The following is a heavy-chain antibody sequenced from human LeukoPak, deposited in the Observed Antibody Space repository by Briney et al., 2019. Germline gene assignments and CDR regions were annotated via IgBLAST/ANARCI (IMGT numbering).Heavy chain of an antibody. V-gene: IGHV1-2*02. J-gene: IGHJ5*02. D-gene: IGHD3-3*01. CDR2: INPNSGGT. CDR1: GYTFTGYY. CDR3: ARSRITIFGVVIISRQNWFDP. Sequence: GASVKVSCKASGYTFTGYYMHWVRQAPGQGLEWMGWINPNSGGTNYAQKFQGRVTMTRGTSISTAYMELSRLRSDDTAVYYCARSRITIFGVVIISRQNWFDPWGQGTLVTVSS.